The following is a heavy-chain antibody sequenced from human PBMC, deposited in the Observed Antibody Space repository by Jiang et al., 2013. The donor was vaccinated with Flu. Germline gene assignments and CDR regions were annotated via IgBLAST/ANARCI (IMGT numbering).Heavy chain of an antibody. CDR3: ARVAIGSGSHPLN. CDR2: IYYSGTT. J-gene: IGHJ4*02. V-gene: IGHV4-59*11. CDR1: GGSISSHY. D-gene: IGHD3-10*01. Sequence: GSGLVKPSETLSLTCTVSGGSISSHYWSWIRQPPGKGLEWIGHIYYSGTTNYNPSLKSRVTISVDTSKNQFSLKLSSVTAADTAVYYCARVAIGSGSHPLNWGQGTLVTVSS.